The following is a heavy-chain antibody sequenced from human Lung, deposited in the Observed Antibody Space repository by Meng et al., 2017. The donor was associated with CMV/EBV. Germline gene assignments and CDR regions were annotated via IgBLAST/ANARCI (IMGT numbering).Heavy chain of an antibody. Sequence: AQLPQWGAGLLKPSETLSLTLALYGGSFSGYYWSWIRQPAGKGLEWIGEINHSGSTNYNPSLKSRVTISVDTSKNQFSLKLSSVTAADTAVYYCARGFLSFVRVFDYWGQGTLVTVSS. J-gene: IGHJ4*02. CDR2: INHSGST. CDR1: GGSFSGYY. D-gene: IGHD2/OR15-2a*01. V-gene: IGHV4-34*01. CDR3: ARGFLSFVRVFDY.